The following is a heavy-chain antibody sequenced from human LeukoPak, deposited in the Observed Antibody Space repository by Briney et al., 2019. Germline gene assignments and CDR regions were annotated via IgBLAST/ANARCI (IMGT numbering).Heavy chain of an antibody. Sequence: KPSETLSLTCTVSGGSISSYFWSWIRQPPGKGLEWIGHIYFSGSTNYNPSLKSRVTISVDTSKNQFSLKLSSVTAADTAVYYCARAGYSYGSSSQESYGMDVWGQGTTVTVSS. J-gene: IGHJ6*02. CDR2: IYFSGST. V-gene: IGHV4-59*08. D-gene: IGHD5-18*01. CDR3: ARAGYSYGSSSQESYGMDV. CDR1: GGSISSYF.